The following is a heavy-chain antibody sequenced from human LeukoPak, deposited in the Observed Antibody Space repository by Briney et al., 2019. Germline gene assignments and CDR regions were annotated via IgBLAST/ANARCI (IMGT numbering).Heavy chain of an antibody. Sequence: GGSLRLSCAASRFTFSSYGMHWVSQAPGKGLEWVAVIWYDGSNKYYADSVKGRFTISRDNSKYTLYLQMNSLRAEDTAVYYCARGATWIQLWLRAFDIWGQGTMVTVSS. D-gene: IGHD5-18*01. V-gene: IGHV3-33*01. CDR2: IWYDGSNK. J-gene: IGHJ3*02. CDR1: RFTFSSYG. CDR3: ARGATWIQLWLRAFDI.